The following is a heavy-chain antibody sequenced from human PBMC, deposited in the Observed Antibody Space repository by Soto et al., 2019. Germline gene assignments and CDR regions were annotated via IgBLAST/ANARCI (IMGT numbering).Heavy chain of an antibody. Sequence: RASVKVSCKASGGTFSSYAISWVRQAPGQGLEWMGGIIPIFGTANYAQKFQGRVTITADESTSTAYMELSSLRSEDTAVYYCARNNGDFWSGPQYYFDYWGQGTLVTVSS. J-gene: IGHJ4*02. CDR3: ARNNGDFWSGPQYYFDY. D-gene: IGHD3-3*01. CDR1: GGTFSSYA. CDR2: IIPIFGTA. V-gene: IGHV1-69*13.